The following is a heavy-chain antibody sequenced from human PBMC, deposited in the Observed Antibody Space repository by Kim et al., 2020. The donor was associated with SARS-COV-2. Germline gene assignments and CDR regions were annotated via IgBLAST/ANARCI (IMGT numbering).Heavy chain of an antibody. Sequence: GGSLRLSCAASGFTFSSYAMSWVRQAPGKGLEWVSAISGSGGSTYYADSVKGRFTISRDNSKNTLYLQMNSLRAEDTAVYYCATPHSSSWYQSSSARVDYWGQGTLVTVSS. V-gene: IGHV3-23*01. CDR2: ISGSGGST. J-gene: IGHJ4*02. D-gene: IGHD6-13*01. CDR1: GFTFSSYA. CDR3: ATPHSSSWYQSSSARVDY.